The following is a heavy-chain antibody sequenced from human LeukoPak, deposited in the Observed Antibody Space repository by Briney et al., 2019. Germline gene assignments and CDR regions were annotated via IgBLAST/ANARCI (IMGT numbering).Heavy chain of an antibody. V-gene: IGHV4-4*02. CDR1: GGSISSSSSIC. Sequence: SETLSLTCAVSGGSISSSSSICWTWVRQPPGKGLEWIGEINHSGSTNYNPSLKSRVTISVDTSKNQFSLKLSSVTAADTAVYYCASLTYCSSTSCYVFSDYWGQGTLVTVSS. CDR2: INHSGST. CDR3: ASLTYCSSTSCYVFSDY. D-gene: IGHD2-2*01. J-gene: IGHJ4*02.